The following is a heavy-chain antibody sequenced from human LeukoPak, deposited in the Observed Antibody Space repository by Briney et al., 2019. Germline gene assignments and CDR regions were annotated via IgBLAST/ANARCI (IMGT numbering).Heavy chain of an antibody. Sequence: GASVKVSCKASGYTFTSYAMNWVRQAPGQGLEWMGGIIPISGTPKYAQKFQDRVTITTDESTTTAYMELSSLRPEDTAMYYCATGPSVVVEPFFDIWGQGTLVTVSS. CDR3: ATGPSVVVEPFFDI. CDR2: IIPISGTP. J-gene: IGHJ4*02. V-gene: IGHV1-69*05. CDR1: GYTFTSYA. D-gene: IGHD2-15*01.